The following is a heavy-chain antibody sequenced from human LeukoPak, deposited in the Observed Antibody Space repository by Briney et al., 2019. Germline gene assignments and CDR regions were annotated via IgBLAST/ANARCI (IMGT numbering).Heavy chain of an antibody. CDR3: ARNDFGSGWLGDY. CDR1: GFTFSTYA. CDR2: IGGSGGGT. Sequence: GGSLRLSCAAPGFTFSTYAMSWVRQAPGKGLEWVSTIGGSGGGTYYAESVKGRFIISRDTSKNTLFLQMNSLRAEDTALYYCARNDFGSGWLGDYWGQGTLVTVFS. J-gene: IGHJ4*02. V-gene: IGHV3-23*01. D-gene: IGHD6-19*01.